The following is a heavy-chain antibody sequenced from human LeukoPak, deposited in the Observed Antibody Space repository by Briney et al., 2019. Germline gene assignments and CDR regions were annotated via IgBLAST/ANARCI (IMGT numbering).Heavy chain of an antibody. CDR1: GGTFSSYA. CDR2: IIPIFGTA. Sequence: SVKVSCKASGGTFSSYAISWVRQAPGQGLEWMGRIIPIFGTANYAQKFQGRVTITTDESTSTAYMELSSLRSEDTAVYYCAREVWSGYYDYFDYWGQGTLVTVSS. D-gene: IGHD3-3*01. V-gene: IGHV1-69*05. J-gene: IGHJ4*02. CDR3: AREVWSGYYDYFDY.